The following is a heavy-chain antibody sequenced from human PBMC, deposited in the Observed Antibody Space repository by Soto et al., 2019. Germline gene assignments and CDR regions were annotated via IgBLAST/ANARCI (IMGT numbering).Heavy chain of an antibody. Sequence: QVQLQQWGAGLLKPSETLSLTCAVYGGSFSGYYWSWIRQPPGKGLEWIGEINHSGSTNYNPSLKSRVTISVDTSKNQFSLKLSSVTAADTAVYYCARAGLVGCSGGSCYSDYWGQGTLVTVSS. V-gene: IGHV4-34*01. D-gene: IGHD2-15*01. J-gene: IGHJ4*02. CDR2: INHSGST. CDR1: GGSFSGYY. CDR3: ARAGLVGCSGGSCYSDY.